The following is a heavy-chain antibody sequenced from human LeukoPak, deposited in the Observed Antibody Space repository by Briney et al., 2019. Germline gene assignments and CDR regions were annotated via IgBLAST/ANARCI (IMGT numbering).Heavy chain of an antibody. CDR3: ARGVYDFWSGYNWFDP. CDR2: IYHSGST. CDR1: GGSISSGGYS. D-gene: IGHD3-3*01. J-gene: IGHJ5*02. Sequence: SETLSLTCAVSGGSISSGGYSWSWIRQPPGKGLEWIGYIYHSGSTYYNPSLKSRVTISVDTSKNQFSLKLSSVTAADTAVYYCARGVYDFWSGYNWFDPWGQGTLVTVSS. V-gene: IGHV4-30-2*01.